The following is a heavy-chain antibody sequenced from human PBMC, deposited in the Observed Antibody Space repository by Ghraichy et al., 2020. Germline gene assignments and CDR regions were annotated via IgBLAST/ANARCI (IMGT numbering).Heavy chain of an antibody. Sequence: GGSLRLSCAASGFTFSSYAMSWVRQAPGKGLEWVSAISGSGGSTYYADSVKGRFTISRDNSKNTLYLQMNSLRSADTAVYYCAKDGVPYYYDSSGPRYFDLWGRGTLVTVSS. D-gene: IGHD3-22*01. J-gene: IGHJ2*01. V-gene: IGHV3-23*01. CDR3: AKDGVPYYYDSSGPRYFDL. CDR2: ISGSGGST. CDR1: GFTFSSYA.